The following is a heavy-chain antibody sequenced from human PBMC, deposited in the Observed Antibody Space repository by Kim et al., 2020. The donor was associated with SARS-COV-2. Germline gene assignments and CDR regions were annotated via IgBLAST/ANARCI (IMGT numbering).Heavy chain of an antibody. CDR1: GYSFTSYW. V-gene: IGHV5-51*01. Sequence: GESLKISCKGSGYSFTSYWIGWVRQMPGKGLEWMGIIYPGDSDTRYSPSFQGQVTISADKSISTAYLQWSSLKASDTAMYYCARYCSGGSCYSEGYYYGMDVWGQGTTVTASS. D-gene: IGHD2-15*01. CDR2: IYPGDSDT. J-gene: IGHJ6*02. CDR3: ARYCSGGSCYSEGYYYGMDV.